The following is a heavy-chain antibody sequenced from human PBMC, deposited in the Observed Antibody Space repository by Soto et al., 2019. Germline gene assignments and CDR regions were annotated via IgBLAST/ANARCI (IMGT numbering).Heavy chain of an antibody. Sequence: SETLSLTCTVSGGSISSGDYYWSWIRQPPGKGLEWIGYIYYSGSTYYNPSLKSRVTISVDTSKNQFSLKLSSVTAADTAVYYCTRVVIAVAGGVYFDYWGQGTLVTVSS. CDR3: TRVVIAVAGGVYFDY. J-gene: IGHJ4*02. CDR2: IYYSGST. V-gene: IGHV4-30-4*01. D-gene: IGHD6-19*01. CDR1: GGSISSGDYY.